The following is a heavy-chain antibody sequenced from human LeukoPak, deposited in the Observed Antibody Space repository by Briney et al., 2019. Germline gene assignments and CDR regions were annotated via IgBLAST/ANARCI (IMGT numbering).Heavy chain of an antibody. CDR2: ISWNSGSI. Sequence: HPGGSLRLSCAASGFTLDDYAMQWVRQAPGKGLEWVSGISWNSGSIGYADSVKGRFTISRDNAKNSLYLQMNSLRAEDTAVYYCAELGITMIGGVWGKGTTVTISS. V-gene: IGHV3-9*01. D-gene: IGHD3-10*02. CDR3: AELGITMIGGV. CDR1: GFTLDDYA. J-gene: IGHJ6*04.